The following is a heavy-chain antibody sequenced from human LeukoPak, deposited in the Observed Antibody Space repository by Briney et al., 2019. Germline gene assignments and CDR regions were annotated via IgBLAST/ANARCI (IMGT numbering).Heavy chain of an antibody. CDR3: ARGPPRGKYYYMDV. V-gene: IGHV3-13*01. J-gene: IGHJ6*03. Sequence: GGSLRLSRAASGFTFSSFDMHWVRQPTGQGLEWVSTIGTASDTYYPGSVEGRFTLSRDNAKNSLYLQMNSLTAGDTAVYYCARGPPRGKYYYMDVWGKGTTVTVSS. CDR2: IGTASDT. CDR1: GFTFSSFD. D-gene: IGHD1-1*01.